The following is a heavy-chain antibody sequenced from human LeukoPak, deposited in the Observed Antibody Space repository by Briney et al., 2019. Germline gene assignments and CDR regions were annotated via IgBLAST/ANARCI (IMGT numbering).Heavy chain of an antibody. CDR3: QMTWGTAMVYYYYGMDV. J-gene: IGHJ6*02. Sequence: ASVKVSCKVSGYTLTELSMHWVRQAPGKGLEWMGGFDPEDGETIYAQKFQGRVTMTEDTSTSTAYMELRSLRSDDTAVYYCQMTWGTAMVYYYYGMDVWGQGTTVTVSS. CDR2: FDPEDGET. CDR1: GYTLTELS. V-gene: IGHV1-24*01. D-gene: IGHD5-18*01.